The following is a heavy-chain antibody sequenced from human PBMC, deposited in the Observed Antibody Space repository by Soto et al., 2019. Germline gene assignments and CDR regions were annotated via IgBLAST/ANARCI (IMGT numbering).Heavy chain of an antibody. Sequence: PPETLSLTCTVSGGSISSSSYYWGWIRQPPGKGLEWIGSIYYSGSTYYNPSLKSRVTISVDTSKNQFSLKLSSVTAADTAVYYCAGPGGAYYGMDVWGQGTTVTVSS. CDR1: GGSISSSSYY. CDR3: AGPGGAYYGMDV. V-gene: IGHV4-39*01. D-gene: IGHD3-16*01. J-gene: IGHJ6*02. CDR2: IYYSGST.